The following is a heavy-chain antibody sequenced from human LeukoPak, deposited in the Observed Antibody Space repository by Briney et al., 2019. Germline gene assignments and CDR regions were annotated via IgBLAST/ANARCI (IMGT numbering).Heavy chain of an antibody. V-gene: IGHV1-2*02. D-gene: IGHD3-16*01. CDR2: INPDSGDT. CDR3: ARDYWGTPDF. J-gene: IGHJ4*02. Sequence: ASVKVSCKASGYIFTNFYMHWVRQAPGQGLEWMGWINPDSGDTNYAHRFQGRVTMTRDTSISTAYMDLSRLKSDDTAVYYCARDYWGTPDFWGQGTLVTASS. CDR1: GYIFTNFY.